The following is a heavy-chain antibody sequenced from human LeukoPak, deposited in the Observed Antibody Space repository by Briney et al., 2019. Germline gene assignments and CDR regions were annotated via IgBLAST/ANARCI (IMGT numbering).Heavy chain of an antibody. Sequence: ASVKVSCKASGYTFTSYGISWVRQAPGQGLEWMGWINPNSGGTNYAQKFQGRVTMTRDTSISTAYMELSRLRSDDTAVYYCARDRSGLHRLWFDPWGQGTLVTVSS. J-gene: IGHJ5*02. CDR3: ARDRSGLHRLWFDP. D-gene: IGHD3-10*01. CDR2: INPNSGGT. V-gene: IGHV1-2*02. CDR1: GYTFTSYG.